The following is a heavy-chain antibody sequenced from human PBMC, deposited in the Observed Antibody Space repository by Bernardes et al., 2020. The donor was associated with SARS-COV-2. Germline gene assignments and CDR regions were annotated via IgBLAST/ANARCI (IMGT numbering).Heavy chain of an antibody. CDR1: GFTFSSYW. CDR2: IHGDGSSI. Sequence: GSLRLSCAASGFTFSSYWMHWVRQVPGKGLAWVSRIHGDGSSISYADSVKGRFTISRDNAKNTLFLQMNNLRAEDTAVYYCAAIAVTGTAGSFDIWGQGTMVTVSS. D-gene: IGHD6-19*01. CDR3: AAIAVTGTAGSFDI. V-gene: IGHV3-74*01. J-gene: IGHJ3*02.